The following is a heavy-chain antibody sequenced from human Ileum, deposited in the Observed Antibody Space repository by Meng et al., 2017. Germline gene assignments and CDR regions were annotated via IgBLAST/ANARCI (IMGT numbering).Heavy chain of an antibody. CDR1: GFSFSPYW. Sequence: GESLKISCAASGFSFSPYWMHWVRQAPGKGLVWVSRINGDGSSVSYADSVKGRFTISRDNAKNTLYLQMNSLSAEDTAVYYCARDFRYSVDSWGQGTLVTGYS. CDR2: INGDGSSV. J-gene: IGHJ5*01. CDR3: ARDFRYSVDS. D-gene: IGHD5-12*01. V-gene: IGHV3-74*01.